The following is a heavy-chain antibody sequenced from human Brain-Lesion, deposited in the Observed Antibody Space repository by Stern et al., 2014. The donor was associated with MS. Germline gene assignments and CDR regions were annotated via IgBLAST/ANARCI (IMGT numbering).Heavy chain of an antibody. CDR1: GGSISSGGYY. CDR2: IFNRGSP. J-gene: IGHJ6*02. Sequence: QVQLQESGPGLVKPSQTLSLSCTVSGGSISSGGYYWSWIRQPAGKGLEWIGRIFNRGSPSYTPPLKSRVPISIDTSKNQFSLRLNSMTAADTAVYYCARGRVVPGFQYYATDVWGQGTTVIVSS. V-gene: IGHV4-61*02. CDR3: ARGRVVPGFQYYATDV. D-gene: IGHD2-2*01.